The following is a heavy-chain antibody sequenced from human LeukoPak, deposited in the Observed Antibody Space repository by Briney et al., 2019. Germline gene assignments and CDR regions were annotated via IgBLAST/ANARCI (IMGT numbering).Heavy chain of an antibody. Sequence: GGSLRLSCAASGFTFSSYAMSWVRQAPGKGLEWVSAISGSGGSTYYADSVKGRFTIYRDNSKNTLYLQMNSLRVEDTAAYYCAKEILYYSDSSGYYGGYYFDYWGQGTLVTVSS. CDR1: GFTFSSYA. J-gene: IGHJ4*02. V-gene: IGHV3-23*01. CDR3: AKEILYYSDSSGYYGGYYFDY. CDR2: ISGSGGST. D-gene: IGHD3-22*01.